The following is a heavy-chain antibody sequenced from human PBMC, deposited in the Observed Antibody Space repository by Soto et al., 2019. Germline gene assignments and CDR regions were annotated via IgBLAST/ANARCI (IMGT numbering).Heavy chain of an antibody. J-gene: IGHJ4*02. CDR2: ISFDGKNR. Sequence: QVQLVESGGGVVQPGKSLRLSCAASGFIFSNYGMHWVRQAPGKGLEWVALISFDGKNRNYADSVKGRVTIYRDNHKNTLYLEMNSLRPEDTAFYYCAKRGGVVGGSEHPFFEYWGQGTLVTVSS. CDR1: GFIFSNYG. V-gene: IGHV3-30*18. CDR3: AKRGGVVGGSEHPFFEY. D-gene: IGHD2-15*01.